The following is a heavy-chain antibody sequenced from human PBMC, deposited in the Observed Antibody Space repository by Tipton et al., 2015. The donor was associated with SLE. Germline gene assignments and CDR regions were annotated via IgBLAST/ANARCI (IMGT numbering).Heavy chain of an antibody. J-gene: IGHJ4*02. Sequence: FSISRDNSKNTLYLQMSSLRVEDTATYYCAKRPVVVIATSYFDDWGQGTLVTVSS. D-gene: IGHD2-21*01. CDR3: AKRPVVVIATSYFDD. V-gene: IGHV3-33*06.